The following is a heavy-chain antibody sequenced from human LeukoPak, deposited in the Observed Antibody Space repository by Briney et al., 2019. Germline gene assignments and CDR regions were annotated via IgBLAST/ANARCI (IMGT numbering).Heavy chain of an antibody. D-gene: IGHD2-2*01. J-gene: IGHJ4*01. V-gene: IGHV1-46*01. CDR1: GYTFTSYY. Sequence: ASVKVSCKAFGYTFTSYYMHWVRQAPGQGLEWMGIINPSGGSTSYAQKFQGRVTMTRDTSTSTVYMELNSLRAEDTAMYYCARDTRGESDYWGHGTLVTVSS. CDR3: ARDTRGESDY. CDR2: INPSGGST.